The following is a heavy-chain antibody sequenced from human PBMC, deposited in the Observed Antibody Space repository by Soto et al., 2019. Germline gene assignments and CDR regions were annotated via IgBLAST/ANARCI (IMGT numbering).Heavy chain of an antibody. CDR2: IYYSGST. J-gene: IGHJ6*02. V-gene: IGHV4-61*01. CDR3: ARVGYCSGGSCYDYYGRDV. CDR1: GGSVSSGSYY. Sequence: QVQLQESGPGLVKPSETLSLTCTVSGGSVSSGSYYWSWIRQPPGKGLEWIGYIYYSGSTNYYPSLKSRVTISVDTSKNQFSLKLSSVTAADTAVYYCARVGYCSGGSCYDYYGRDVWGQGTTVTVSS. D-gene: IGHD2-15*01.